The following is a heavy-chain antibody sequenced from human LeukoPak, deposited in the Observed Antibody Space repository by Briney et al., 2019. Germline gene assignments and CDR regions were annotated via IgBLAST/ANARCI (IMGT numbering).Heavy chain of an antibody. CDR3: ARVMSGVGYSYGLYFDY. V-gene: IGHV4-31*03. D-gene: IGHD5-18*01. CDR1: GGSISSGGYY. J-gene: IGHJ4*02. Sequence: SETLSLTCTVSGGSISSGGYYWSWIRQHPGTGLEWIGYIYYSGSTYYNPSLKSRVTISADTSKNQFSLKLSSVTAADTAVYYCARVMSGVGYSYGLYFDYWGQGTLVTVSS. CDR2: IYYSGST.